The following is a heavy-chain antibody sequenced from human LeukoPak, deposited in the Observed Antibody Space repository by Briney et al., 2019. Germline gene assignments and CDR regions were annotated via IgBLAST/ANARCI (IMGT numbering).Heavy chain of an antibody. Sequence: QTGGSLRLSCAASGFTFSSYGMHWVRQAPGKGLEWVAVISFDGSKKYYADSVKGRFSISRDNSQNTLYLQMNSLRAEDTAVYYCAKVPKGGYFDYWGQGTLVTVSS. CDR2: ISFDGSKK. CDR3: AKVPKGGYFDY. J-gene: IGHJ4*02. D-gene: IGHD6-13*01. V-gene: IGHV3-30*12. CDR1: GFTFSSYG.